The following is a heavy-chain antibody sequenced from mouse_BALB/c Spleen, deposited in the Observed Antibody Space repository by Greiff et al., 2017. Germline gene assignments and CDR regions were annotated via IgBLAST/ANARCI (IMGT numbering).Heavy chain of an antibody. CDR2: INPSTGYT. V-gene: IGHV1-7*01. CDR3: ARRYDEYFDV. D-gene: IGHD2-14*01. Sequence: VKLQESGAELAKPGASVKMSCKASGYTFTSYWMHWVKQRPGQGLEWIGYINPSTGYTEYNQKFKDKATLTADKSSSTAYMQLSSLTSEDSAVYYCARRYDEYFDVWGAGTTVTVSS. J-gene: IGHJ1*01. CDR1: GYTFTSYW.